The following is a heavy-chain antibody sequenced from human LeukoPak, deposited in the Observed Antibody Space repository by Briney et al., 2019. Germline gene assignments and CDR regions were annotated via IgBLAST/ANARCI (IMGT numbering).Heavy chain of an antibody. CDR2: IRYDGSNK. Sequence: GGSLRLSCAASGFTFSTYSMNWVRQAPGKGLEWVAFIRYDGSNKYYADSVKGRFTISRDNSKNTLYLQMNSLRAEDTAVYYCAKTGDKYSGYDSVYWGQGTLVTVSS. CDR1: GFTFSTYS. V-gene: IGHV3-30*02. CDR3: AKTGDKYSGYDSVY. D-gene: IGHD5-12*01. J-gene: IGHJ4*02.